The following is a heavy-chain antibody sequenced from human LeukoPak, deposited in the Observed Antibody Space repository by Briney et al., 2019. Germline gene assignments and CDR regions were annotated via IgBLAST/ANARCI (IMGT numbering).Heavy chain of an antibody. D-gene: IGHD6-6*01. V-gene: IGHV3-69-1*01. CDR2: VSDSSDV. J-gene: IGHJ4*02. Sequence: GGSLRLSCAASGFTFSTYTMNWVRQAPGKGLEWVSTVSDSSDVHYSDSVKGRFTISRDNARNSLYLQMNSLRAEDTAIYYCARSEHSSSSFDYWGQGTLVTVSS. CDR1: GFTFSTYT. CDR3: ARSEHSSSSFDY.